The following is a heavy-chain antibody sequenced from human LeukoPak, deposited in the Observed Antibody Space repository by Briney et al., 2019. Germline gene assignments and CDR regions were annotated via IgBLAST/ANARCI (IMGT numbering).Heavy chain of an antibody. V-gene: IGHV4-38-2*02. CDR1: GYSISSGYY. D-gene: IGHD3-16*01. J-gene: IGHJ6*03. CDR2: IYHSGST. Sequence: SETLSLTCTVSGYSISSGYYWGWIRQPPGKGLEWIGSIYHSGSTYYNPSLKSRVTISVDTSKNQFSLKLSSVTAADTAVYYCARDGQYHYYYYYYYMDVWGKGTTVTISS. CDR3: ARDGQYHYYYYYYYMDV.